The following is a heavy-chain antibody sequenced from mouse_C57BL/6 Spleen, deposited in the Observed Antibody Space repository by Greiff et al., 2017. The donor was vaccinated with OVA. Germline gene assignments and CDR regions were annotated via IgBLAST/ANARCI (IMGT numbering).Heavy chain of an antibody. CDR2: IDPSDSYT. V-gene: IGHV1-59*01. CDR1: GYTFTSYW. J-gene: IGHJ3*01. CDR3: ARGVWEWFAY. Sequence: QVQLQQPGAELVRPGTSVKLSCKASGYTFTSYWMHWVKQRPGQGLEWIGVIDPSDSYTNYNQKFKGKATLTVDTSSSTAYMQLSSLTSEDSAVYYCARGVWEWFAYWGQGTLVTVSA. D-gene: IGHD4-1*01.